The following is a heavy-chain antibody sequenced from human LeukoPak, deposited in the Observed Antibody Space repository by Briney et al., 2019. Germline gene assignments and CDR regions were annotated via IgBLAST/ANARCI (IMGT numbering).Heavy chain of an antibody. CDR2: IYYSGST. Sequence: PSETLSLTCTVSGGSISSSSYYWGWIRQPPGRGLEWIGSIYYSGSTYYNPSLKSRVTISVDTSKNQFSLKLSSVTAADTAVYYCARDGQLNFVYWGQGTLVTVSS. D-gene: IGHD6-13*01. CDR3: ARDGQLNFVY. J-gene: IGHJ4*02. CDR1: GGSISSSSYY. V-gene: IGHV4-39*07.